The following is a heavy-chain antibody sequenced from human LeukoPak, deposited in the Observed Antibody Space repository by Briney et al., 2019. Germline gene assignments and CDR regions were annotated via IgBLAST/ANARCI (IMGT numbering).Heavy chain of an antibody. J-gene: IGHJ6*03. V-gene: IGHV1-18*04. CDR1: GYTFTGYY. Sequence: ASVKVSCKASGYTFTGYYMHWVRQAPGQGLEWMGWISAYNGNTNYAQKLQGRVTMTTDTSTSTAYMELRSLRSDDTAVYYCARSHQKTYYYYYYMDVWGKGTTVTVSS. CDR2: ISAYNGNT. D-gene: IGHD2-2*01. CDR3: ARSHQKTYYYYYYMDV.